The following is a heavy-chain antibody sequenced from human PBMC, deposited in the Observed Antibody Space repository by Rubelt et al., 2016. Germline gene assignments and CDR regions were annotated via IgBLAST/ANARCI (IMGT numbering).Heavy chain of an antibody. D-gene: IGHD5-18*01. CDR3: ARYTALRTGGRVH. CDR2: IDHSGNS. V-gene: IGHV4-34*01. Sequence: QVQLQQWGAGLLKPSETLSLTCAVYGGSFSDYYWTWIRRSPGKGLEWIGEIDHSGNSNHNPSLKSRVTISVDTSKNQFSLKVSAVNAADKAVYDCARYTALRTGGRVHWGQGTLATVSS. CDR1: GGSFSDYY. J-gene: IGHJ4*02.